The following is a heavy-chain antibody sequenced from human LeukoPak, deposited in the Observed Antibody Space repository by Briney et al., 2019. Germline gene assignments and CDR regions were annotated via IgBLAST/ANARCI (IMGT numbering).Heavy chain of an antibody. CDR1: GFPFSDYY. CDR2: IGGSGTNI. Sequence: GGSLRLSCTASGFPFSDYYMSWIRQAPGKGLEWVSYIGGSGTNIYYADSMKGRFTISRDNSKNSLYLQMNSLRADDTAVYYCARDLIAVAGIGQHWGQGTLVTVSS. J-gene: IGHJ1*01. D-gene: IGHD6-19*01. V-gene: IGHV3-11*01. CDR3: ARDLIAVAGIGQH.